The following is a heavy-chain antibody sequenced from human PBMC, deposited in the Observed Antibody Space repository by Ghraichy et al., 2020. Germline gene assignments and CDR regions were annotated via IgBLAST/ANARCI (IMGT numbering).Heavy chain of an antibody. CDR3: ARAGLGPTAFDY. CDR2: ISFDGTKK. Sequence: SCAASGFPFSGYTLHWVRQAPGKGLEWVALISFDGTKKYYADSVKGRFTISRDKSQNTVYLQLNSLRTEDTAVYYCARAGLGPTAFDYWGQGTLVTVSS. V-gene: IGHV3-30*01. CDR1: GFPFSGYT. D-gene: IGHD1-1*01. J-gene: IGHJ4*02.